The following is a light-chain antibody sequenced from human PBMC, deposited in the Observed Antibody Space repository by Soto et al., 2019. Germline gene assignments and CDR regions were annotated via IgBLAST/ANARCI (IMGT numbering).Light chain of an antibody. CDR1: GGSIASNY. V-gene: IGLV6-57*04. J-gene: IGLJ2*01. Sequence: NFMLTQPHSVSESPGKTVTVSCTRSGGSIASNYVQWYQQRPGSAPTTVIYEDYQRPSGVPDRFSGSIDSSSNSASLIISGLQTEDEAYYYCQSYDSSKLVVFGGGTKLTVL. CDR3: QSYDSSKLVV. CDR2: EDY.